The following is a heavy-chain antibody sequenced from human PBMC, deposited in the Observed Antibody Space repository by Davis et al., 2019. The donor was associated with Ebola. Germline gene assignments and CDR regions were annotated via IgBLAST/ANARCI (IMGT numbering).Heavy chain of an antibody. V-gene: IGHV4-34*01. Sequence: MPSETLSLTCAVYGGSFSGYYWSWIRQPPGKGLEWIGEINHSGGTNYNPSLKSRVTISVDTSNNQFSLKLSSVTAADTAVYYCARSKIVLGRFFDYWGQGTLVTVSS. J-gene: IGHJ4*02. D-gene: IGHD2-8*01. CDR3: ARSKIVLGRFFDY. CDR1: GGSFSGYY. CDR2: INHSGGT.